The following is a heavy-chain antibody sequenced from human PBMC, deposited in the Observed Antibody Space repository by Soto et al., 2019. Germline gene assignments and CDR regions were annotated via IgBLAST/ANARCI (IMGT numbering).Heavy chain of an antibody. CDR1: GGSVSSDTHY. J-gene: IGHJ6*02. V-gene: IGHV4-61*01. D-gene: IGHD2-2*02. CDR2: NQSSEIT. Sequence: PSETLSLTCTVSGGSVSSDTHYWSWIRQPPGKRLERSSPNQSSEITNYNPSLKSRVTMSVATSKNQFSLKLRSVIVADTAVYHCARFVRSCSGTTCYTRADVWGQGTTVTVSS. CDR3: ARFVRSCSGTTCYTRADV.